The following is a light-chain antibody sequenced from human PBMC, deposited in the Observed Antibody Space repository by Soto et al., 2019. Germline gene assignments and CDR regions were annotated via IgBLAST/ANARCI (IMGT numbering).Light chain of an antibody. V-gene: IGKV3-15*01. CDR2: AAS. CDR1: QSVSNN. J-gene: IGKJ1*01. Sequence: EIVLTKSACTLSLSPGERATLSCRASQSVSNNYLAWYQQKPGQAPRLLIYAASTRATGIPPRFSGSGSGTEFTLTISSLQSEDFAVYYCQQYKNWPRAFGQGTMV. CDR3: QQYKNWPRA.